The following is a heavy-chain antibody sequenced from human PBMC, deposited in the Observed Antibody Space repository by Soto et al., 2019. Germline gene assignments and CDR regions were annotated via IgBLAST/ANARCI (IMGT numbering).Heavy chain of an antibody. CDR2: ISTGGT. J-gene: IGHJ6*02. CDR1: GFTFSPYT. V-gene: IGHV3-21*01. CDR3: ARGEYSMDV. Sequence: EVLLVESGGSLVRPGGSLRLSCAASGFTFSPYTMNWVRQAPGKGLEWVSSISTGGTYPDSVRGRFTISRDNAKNSLFLQMNSLRAEDTAVYYCARGEYSMDVWGQGTAVTVSS.